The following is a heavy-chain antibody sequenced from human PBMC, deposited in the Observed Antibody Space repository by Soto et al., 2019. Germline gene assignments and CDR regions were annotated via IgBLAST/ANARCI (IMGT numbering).Heavy chain of an antibody. CDR2: IDPSGGST. CDR1: GYTFTTYY. V-gene: IGHV1-46*01. D-gene: IGHD3-3*01. Sequence: ASVKVSCKASGYTFTTYYMHWVRQAPGQGLEWMGIIDPSGGSTTYAQKFQGRVTMTRDTSTSTVYMELISLRSEDTAVYYCARDRLNDFWTGYLLFDNWGQGSLVTVSS. J-gene: IGHJ4*02. CDR3: ARDRLNDFWTGYLLFDN.